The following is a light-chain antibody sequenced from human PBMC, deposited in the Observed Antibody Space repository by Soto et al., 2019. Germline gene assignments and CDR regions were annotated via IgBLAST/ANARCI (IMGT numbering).Light chain of an antibody. Sequence: EIVMTQSPATLSLSPGERATLSCRASQSVSNSFAGYHQKPGQAPRLLMFGASTRATGVPARFSGSGSGTEFTLTISSLQSEDFAVYYSMEYNNWAPRHTFGQGTKLE. CDR2: GAS. CDR1: QSVSNS. J-gene: IGKJ2*01. CDR3: MEYNNWAPRHT. V-gene: IGKV3-15*01.